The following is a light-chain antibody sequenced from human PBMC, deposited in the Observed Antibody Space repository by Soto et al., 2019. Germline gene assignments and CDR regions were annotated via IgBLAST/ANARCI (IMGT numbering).Light chain of an antibody. V-gene: IGLV2-8*01. CDR3: SSYAGINNLGV. Sequence: QSALTQPPSASGSPGQSVTISCTGTSSDVGGYKYVSWYQQHPGKAPKLMIFEVNKRPSGVPDRFSGSKSGNTASLTVSGLQAEDEADYYCSSYAGINNLGVSGTGNKLTVL. CDR1: SSDVGGYKY. CDR2: EVN. J-gene: IGLJ1*01.